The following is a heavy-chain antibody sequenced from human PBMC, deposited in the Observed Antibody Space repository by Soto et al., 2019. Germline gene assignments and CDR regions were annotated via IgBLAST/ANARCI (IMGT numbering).Heavy chain of an antibody. CDR3: AKDSAMIVVANAFDI. V-gene: IGHV3-30*18. CDR2: ISYDGSNK. D-gene: IGHD3-22*01. CDR1: GFTFSSYG. Sequence: QVQLVESGGGVVQPGRSLRLSCAASGFTFSSYGMHWVRQAPGKGLEWVAVISYDGSNKYYADSVKGRFTISRDNSKKTLYLQMNSLRAEDTAVYYCAKDSAMIVVANAFDIWGQGTMVTVSS. J-gene: IGHJ3*02.